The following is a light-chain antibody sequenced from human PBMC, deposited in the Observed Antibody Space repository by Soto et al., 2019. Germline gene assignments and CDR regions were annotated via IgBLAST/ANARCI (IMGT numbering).Light chain of an antibody. CDR2: GAS. V-gene: IGKV3-20*01. CDR1: QSVSNNY. CDR3: QQSYMDPIT. J-gene: IGKJ5*01. Sequence: VLSQSPGTLSLSPGERATLSCRASQSVSNNYLAWYQQKPGQAPRLLIYGASNRATGIPDRFSGSGSGTDFTLTISSVQPEDFATYFCQQSYMDPITFGQGTRLEVK.